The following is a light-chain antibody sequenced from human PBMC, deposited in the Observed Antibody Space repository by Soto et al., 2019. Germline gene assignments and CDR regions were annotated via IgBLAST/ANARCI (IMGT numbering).Light chain of an antibody. Sequence: DIQMTQSPSSLSASIGDRVTLTCRASQSISFYLNWYQQKPGKAPRLLIYAATTLQSGVPLRFSGSGSGTDFTLTISSLQPEDFATYYCQQSYSTPITFGQGTRLEIK. CDR1: QSISFY. J-gene: IGKJ5*01. CDR3: QQSYSTPIT. CDR2: AAT. V-gene: IGKV1-39*01.